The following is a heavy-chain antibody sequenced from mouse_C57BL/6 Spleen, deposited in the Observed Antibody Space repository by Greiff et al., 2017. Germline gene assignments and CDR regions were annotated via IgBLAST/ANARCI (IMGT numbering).Heavy chain of an antibody. J-gene: IGHJ4*01. CDR2: IWSDGST. D-gene: IGHD2-10*01. CDR1: GFSLTSYG. CDR3: ARHPTLDYAMDY. Sequence: QVQLKESGPGLVAPSQSLSITCTVSGFSLTSYGVHWVRPPPGKGLEWLVVIWSDGSTTYNSALKSRLSISKDNSTSQVFLKMNSLQTDDTAMYYCARHPTLDYAMDYWGQGTSGTVSS. V-gene: IGHV2-6-1*01.